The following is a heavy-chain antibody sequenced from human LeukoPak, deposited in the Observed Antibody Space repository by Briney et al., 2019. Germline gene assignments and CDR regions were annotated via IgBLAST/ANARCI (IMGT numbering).Heavy chain of an antibody. D-gene: IGHD5-12*01. CDR2: IYYSGNT. CDR1: GDSISSGLYY. Sequence: SETLSLTCTVTGDSISSGLYYWGWIRRTPGKGLEWIGSIYYSGNTYYNPSLKSRVSISIDTSNNQFSLRLTSVTAADTAVYYCARERGTVDSWGQGTLVTVSS. J-gene: IGHJ4*02. V-gene: IGHV4-39*02. CDR3: ARERGTVDS.